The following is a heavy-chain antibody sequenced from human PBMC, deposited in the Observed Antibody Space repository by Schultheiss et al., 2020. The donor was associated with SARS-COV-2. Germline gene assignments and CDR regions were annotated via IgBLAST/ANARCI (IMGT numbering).Heavy chain of an antibody. V-gene: IGHV4-31*11. J-gene: IGHJ5*02. D-gene: IGHD6-13*01. CDR1: GYSISSGGYY. Sequence: SETLSLTCAVSGYSISSGGYYWSWIRQHPGKGLEWIGYIYYSGSTYYNPSLKSRVTISVDTSRNQFSLKLSSVTAADTAVYYCARAIAAAGIWFDPWGQGTLVTVSS. CDR2: IYYSGST. CDR3: ARAIAAAGIWFDP.